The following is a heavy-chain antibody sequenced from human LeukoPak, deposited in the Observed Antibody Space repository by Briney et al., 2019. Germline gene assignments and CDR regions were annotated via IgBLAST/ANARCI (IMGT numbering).Heavy chain of an antibody. CDR3: VKSGYSSLSDVDY. D-gene: IGHD6-6*01. CDR2: ISHDGGNK. J-gene: IGHJ4*02. V-gene: IGHV3-30*14. Sequence: GRSLRLSCAASGFSFSNYAMLWGRQAPGKGLEWVAVISHDGGNKYYADSVKGRFTISRDNSRNTLYLQMTSLRVEDTAVFYCVKSGYSSLSDVDYWGQGTLVTVSS. CDR1: GFSFSNYA.